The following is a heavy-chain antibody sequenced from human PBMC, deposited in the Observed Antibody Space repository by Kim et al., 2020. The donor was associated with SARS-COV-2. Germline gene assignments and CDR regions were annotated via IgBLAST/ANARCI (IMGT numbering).Heavy chain of an antibody. J-gene: IGHJ4*02. V-gene: IGHV3-23*01. CDR2: IGNSGSTT. Sequence: GESLRLSCAASGFTFSNYAMSWVRQAPGKGLEWVSTIGNSGSTTYYADSVKGRFTFSRDNSKNTIYLQMNSLGAEDTAVYFCAREGRQLSYWGQGTLVTV. CDR1: GFTFSNYA. D-gene: IGHD6-6*01. CDR3: AREGRQLSY.